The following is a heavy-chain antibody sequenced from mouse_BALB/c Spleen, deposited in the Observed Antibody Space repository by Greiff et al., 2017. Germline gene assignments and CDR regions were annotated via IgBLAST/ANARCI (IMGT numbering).Heavy chain of an antibody. CDR3: ARTYGNPDY. V-gene: IGHV1-87*01. J-gene: IGHJ2*01. D-gene: IGHD2-10*02. CDR1: GYTFTSYW. Sequence: VQLQQSGAELARPGASVKLSCKASGYTFTSYWMQWVKQRPGQGLEWIGAIYPGDGDTRYTQKFKGKATLTADKSSSTAYMQLSSLASEDSAVYYCARTYGNPDYWGQGTTLTVSS. CDR2: IYPGDGDT.